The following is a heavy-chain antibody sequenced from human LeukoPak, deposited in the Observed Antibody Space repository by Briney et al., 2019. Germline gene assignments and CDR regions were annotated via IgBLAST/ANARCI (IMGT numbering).Heavy chain of an antibody. Sequence: GGSLRLSCAASGFTFSSYSMNWVRQAPGKGLEWVSSISSSSSYIYYADSVKGRFTISRDNAKNSLYLQMNSLRAEDTAVYYCARDQSGYSAGWYYYYMDVWGKGTTATVSS. V-gene: IGHV3-21*01. D-gene: IGHD5-12*01. CDR1: GFTFSSYS. CDR3: ARDQSGYSAGWYYYYMDV. J-gene: IGHJ6*03. CDR2: ISSSSSYI.